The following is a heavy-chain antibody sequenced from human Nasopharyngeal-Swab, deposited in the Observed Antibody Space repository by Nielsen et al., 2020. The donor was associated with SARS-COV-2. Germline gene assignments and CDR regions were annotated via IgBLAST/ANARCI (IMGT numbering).Heavy chain of an antibody. J-gene: IGHJ3*02. V-gene: IGHV3-23*01. CDR1: GFTFSSYA. Sequence: GESLKISCAASGFTFSSYAMSWVRQAPGKGLERVSAISGSGGSTYYADSVKGRFTISRDNSKNTLYLQMNSLRAEDTAVYYCAKDILPGRYDRTYDAFDIWGQGTMVTVSS. D-gene: IGHD3-22*01. CDR3: AKDILPGRYDRTYDAFDI. CDR2: ISGSGGST.